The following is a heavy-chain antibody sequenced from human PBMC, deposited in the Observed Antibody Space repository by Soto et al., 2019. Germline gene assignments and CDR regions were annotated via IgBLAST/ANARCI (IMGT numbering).Heavy chain of an antibody. CDR3: ATHVYSGGEAFDI. CDR2: FDPEDGET. V-gene: IGHV1-24*01. Sequence: ASVRVSFKVSVYTLTDLSMHWVRLAPGKGLEWMGGFDPEDGETIYAQKFQGRVTMTEDTSTDTAYMELSSLRSEDTAVYYCATHVYSGGEAFDIWGQGTMVTVSS. J-gene: IGHJ3*02. D-gene: IGHD5-12*01. CDR1: VYTLTDLS.